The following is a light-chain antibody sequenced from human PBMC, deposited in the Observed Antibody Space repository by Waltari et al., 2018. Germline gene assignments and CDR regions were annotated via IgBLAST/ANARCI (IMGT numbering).Light chain of an antibody. J-gene: IGKJ2*01. V-gene: IGKV3-20*01. CDR1: QSVSSNY. CDR3: QQYGRSWNT. CDR2: GSS. Sequence: EIALTQSPGTLSLSPVERATLSCRASQSVSSNYLAWYQQRPGQAPRLLIHGSSSRATGIPDRFSGSGSGTDFTLTISRLEPEDFAVYYCQQYGRSWNTFGQGTKLEIK.